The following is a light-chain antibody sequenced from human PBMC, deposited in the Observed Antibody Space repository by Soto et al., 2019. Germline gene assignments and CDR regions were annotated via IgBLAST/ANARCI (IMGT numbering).Light chain of an antibody. J-gene: IGKJ5*01. CDR2: GAS. Sequence: EIVLTQSPATLSLSPGESATLPCRATRSVSSYLAWYQQKPGQAPRLLIYGASSRATGIPDRFSGSGSGTDFTLTISRLEPEDFAVYYCQQYGSSPGVTFGQGTRLEIK. CDR3: QQYGSSPGVT. V-gene: IGKV3-20*01. CDR1: RSVSSY.